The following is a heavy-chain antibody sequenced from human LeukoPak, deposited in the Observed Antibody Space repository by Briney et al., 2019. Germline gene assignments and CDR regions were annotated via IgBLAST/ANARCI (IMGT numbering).Heavy chain of an antibody. CDR1: GYSFSSYW. V-gene: IGHV5-51*01. CDR3: ARRYSSSGSARCDY. D-gene: IGHD1-26*01. J-gene: IGHJ4*02. CDR2: IYPGDSDT. Sequence: GESLKISCKGSGYSFSSYWIGWVRQTPGKGLEWMGIIYPGDSDTRYSPSFQGQVTISADKSISTAYLQWSSLKASDTAMYYCARRYSSSGSARCDYWGQGTLVTVSS.